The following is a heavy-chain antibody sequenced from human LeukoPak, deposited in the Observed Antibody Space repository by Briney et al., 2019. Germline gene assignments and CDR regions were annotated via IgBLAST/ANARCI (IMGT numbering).Heavy chain of an antibody. CDR1: GFTFSSYV. CDR3: ARVTIFGVALDY. V-gene: IGHV3-7*01. CDR2: IKQDGSEK. Sequence: GGSLRLSCAASGFTFSSYVMSWVRQAPGKGLEWVANIKQDGSEKYYVDSVKGRFTISRDNAKNSLYLQMNSLRAEDTAVYYCARVTIFGVALDYWGQGTLVTVSS. J-gene: IGHJ4*02. D-gene: IGHD3-3*01.